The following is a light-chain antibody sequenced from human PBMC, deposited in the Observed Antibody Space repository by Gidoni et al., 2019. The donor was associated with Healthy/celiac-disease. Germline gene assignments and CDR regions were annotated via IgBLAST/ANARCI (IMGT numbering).Light chain of an antibody. CDR1: QRDLHSKGYKY. CDR2: LGS. J-gene: IGKJ2*03. Sequence: DIVLTQSPLSLPVTPGEPASISCRSTQRDLHSKGYKYLDWYLKKPGKSPQILIYLGSNRASGVPDRFSGSGSGKDFTLKIRRVEAEDVGVYYCMQALQTPYSFGQGTKLEIK. CDR3: MQALQTPYS. V-gene: IGKV2-28*01.